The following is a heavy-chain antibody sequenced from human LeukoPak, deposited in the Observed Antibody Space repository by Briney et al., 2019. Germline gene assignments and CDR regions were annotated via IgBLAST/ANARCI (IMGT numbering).Heavy chain of an antibody. CDR2: ISGSGDNT. V-gene: IGHV3-23*01. CDR3: ARADDYGDYVFSYFDY. Sequence: GGSLRLSCAASGFTFSSHGMSWVRQAPGKGLEWVSTISGSGDNTYYADSVKGRFTISRDNAKNSLYLQMNSLRAEDTAVYYRARADDYGDYVFSYFDYWGQGTLVTVSS. J-gene: IGHJ4*02. D-gene: IGHD4-17*01. CDR1: GFTFSSHG.